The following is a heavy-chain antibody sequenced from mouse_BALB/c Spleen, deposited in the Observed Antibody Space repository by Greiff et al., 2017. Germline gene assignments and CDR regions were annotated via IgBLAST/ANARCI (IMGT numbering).Heavy chain of an antibody. CDR2: ISYSGST. Sequence: EVQLQESGPSLVKPSQTLSLTCSVTGDSITSGYWNWIRKFPGNKLEYMGYISYSGSTYYNPSLKSRISITRDTYKNQYYLQLNSVTTEDTATYYCARCYYGSSPYYAMDYWGQGTSVTVSS. J-gene: IGHJ4*01. D-gene: IGHD1-1*01. CDR1: GDSITSGY. CDR3: ARCYYGSSPYYAMDY. V-gene: IGHV3-8*02.